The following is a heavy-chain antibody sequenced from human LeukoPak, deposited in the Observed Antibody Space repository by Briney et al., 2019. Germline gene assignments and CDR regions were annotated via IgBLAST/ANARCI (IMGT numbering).Heavy chain of an antibody. V-gene: IGHV3-7*01. J-gene: IGHJ4*02. CDR3: ARDFSTVVPDY. CDR2: IKQDGGEI. D-gene: IGHD4-23*01. CDR1: GFSFSRYW. Sequence: GGSLRLSCAASGFSFSRYWMSWVRQVPRKGLEWVANIKQDGGEIYYVDSVKGRFTISRDNSKNTLYLQMNSLRAEDTAVYYCARDFSTVVPDYWGQGTLVAVSS.